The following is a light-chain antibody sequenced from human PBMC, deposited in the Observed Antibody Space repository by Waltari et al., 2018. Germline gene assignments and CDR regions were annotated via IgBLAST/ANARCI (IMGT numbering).Light chain of an antibody. Sequence: QSALTQPPSASGSPGQSVTISCTGTSSDVGGYNYVSWYQQYPGKAPKLMIYDVTECPSGVPDRFSGSKSGNTASLTVSGLQAEDEADYYCSSYAGSAYVFGTGTKVTVL. CDR2: DVT. V-gene: IGLV2-8*01. CDR3: SSYAGSAYV. J-gene: IGLJ1*01. CDR1: SSDVGGYNY.